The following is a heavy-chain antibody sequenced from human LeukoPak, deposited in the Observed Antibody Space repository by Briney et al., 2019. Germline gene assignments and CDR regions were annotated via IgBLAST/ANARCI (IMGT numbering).Heavy chain of an antibody. J-gene: IGHJ4*02. V-gene: IGHV4-31*03. CDR1: GGSISSGGYY. D-gene: IGHD2-2*01. Sequence: SETLSLTCTVSGGSISSGGYYWSWIRQHPGKGLEWIGYIYYSGSTYYNPSLKSRVTISVDTSKNQFSLKLSSVTAADTAVYYCARLLDIVVVPAATYYFDYWGQGTLVTVSS. CDR2: IYYSGST. CDR3: ARLLDIVVVPAATYYFDY.